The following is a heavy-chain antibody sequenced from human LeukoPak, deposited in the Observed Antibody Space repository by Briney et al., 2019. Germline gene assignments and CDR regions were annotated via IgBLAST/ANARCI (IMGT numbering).Heavy chain of an antibody. J-gene: IGHJ1*01. CDR3: ARADPDKDSSGYYYIGEYFQH. CDR2: FDPEDGET. V-gene: IGHV1-24*01. CDR1: GYTLTELS. Sequence: ASVKVSCKVSGYTLTELSMHWVRQAPGKGLEWMGGFDPEDGETIYAQKFQGRVTMTEDTSTDTAYMELSSLRSEDTAVYYCARADPDKDSSGYYYIGEYFQHWGQGTLVTVSS. D-gene: IGHD3-22*01.